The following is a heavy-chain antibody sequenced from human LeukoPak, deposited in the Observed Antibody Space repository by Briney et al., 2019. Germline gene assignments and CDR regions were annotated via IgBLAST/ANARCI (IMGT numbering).Heavy chain of an antibody. Sequence: SETLSLTCTVSGGSISSYYWSWIRQPPGKGLEWIGYIYYSGSTNYNPSLKSRVTISVDTSKNQFSLKLSSVTAADTAVYYCARGDYGGWYYYGMDVWGQGTTVTVSS. CDR2: IYYSGST. CDR1: GGSISSYY. J-gene: IGHJ6*02. CDR3: ARGDYGGWYYYGMDV. V-gene: IGHV4-59*12. D-gene: IGHD4-23*01.